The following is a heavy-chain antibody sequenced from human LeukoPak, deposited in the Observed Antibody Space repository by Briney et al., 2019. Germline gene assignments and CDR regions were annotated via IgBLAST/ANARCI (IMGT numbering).Heavy chain of an antibody. CDR1: GFTFSSYG. Sequence: GGSLRLSCAASGFTFSSYGMHWVRQAPGKGLEWVAVISYDGSNKYYADSVKGRFTISRDNSKNTLYLQMNSLRAEDTAVYYCAKAQLDCSSTSCYGVREWLVIDHWGQGTLVTVSS. J-gene: IGHJ4*02. D-gene: IGHD2-2*01. CDR3: AKAQLDCSSTSCYGVREWLVIDH. CDR2: ISYDGSNK. V-gene: IGHV3-30*18.